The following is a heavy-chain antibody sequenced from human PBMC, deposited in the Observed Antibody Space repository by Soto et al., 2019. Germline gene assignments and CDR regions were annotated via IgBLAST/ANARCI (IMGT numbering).Heavy chain of an antibody. V-gene: IGHV1-69*01. CDR1: GGTFSTHG. CDR2: IIPVFGTP. Sequence: QVQLVQSGAEMKKPGSSVKVSCKASGGTFSTHGISWVRQAPGQGLEWVGGIIPVFGTPHYGQKFQSRDTLIADASTSTVNMELSSLTSDDTAIFYCAKDRDYYDSSGYYKYYHTMDVWGQGTTVTVPS. J-gene: IGHJ6*02. CDR3: AKDRDYYDSSGYYKYYHTMDV. D-gene: IGHD3-22*01.